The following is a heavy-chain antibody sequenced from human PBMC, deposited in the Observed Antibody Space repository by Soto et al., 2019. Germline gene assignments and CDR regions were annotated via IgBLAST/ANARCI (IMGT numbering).Heavy chain of an antibody. CDR1: GGSISSSSYY. V-gene: IGHV4-39*01. Sequence: QLQLQESGPGLVKPSETLSLTCTVSGGSISSSSYYWGWIRQPPGKGLEWIGSIYYSGSTYYNPSLTSRVTISVDTSKNQFSLKLTSVTAADTAVYYCAGQQTPIGVPGDYWGQGTLVTVSS. D-gene: IGHD3-3*01. J-gene: IGHJ4*02. CDR3: AGQQTPIGVPGDY. CDR2: IYYSGST.